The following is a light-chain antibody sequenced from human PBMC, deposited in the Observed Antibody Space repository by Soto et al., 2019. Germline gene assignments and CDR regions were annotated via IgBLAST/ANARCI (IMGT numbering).Light chain of an antibody. V-gene: IGLV2-14*01. CDR2: EVS. J-gene: IGLJ1*01. CDR1: SSDVGGYNY. Sequence: QSVLTQPASVSESPGQSITISCAGTSSDVGGYNYVSWYQQLPDKAPKLMIYEVSNRPSGVSNRFSGSKSGNTASLTISGLQAEDEADYYCTSYTSSSTDVFGTGTKVTVL. CDR3: TSYTSSSTDV.